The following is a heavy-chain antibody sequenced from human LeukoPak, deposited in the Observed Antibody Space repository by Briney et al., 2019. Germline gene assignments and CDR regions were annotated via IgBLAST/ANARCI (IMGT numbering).Heavy chain of an antibody. J-gene: IGHJ6*03. Sequence: SETLSLTCTVSGGSIRSGSYYWSWIRQPAGKGLEWIGRIYTSGSTNYNPSLKSRVTISVDTSKNQFSLKLSSVTAADTAVYYCARAEYYGSDPYYYYYYYMDVWGKGTTVTVSS. CDR3: ARAEYYGSDPYYYYYYYMDV. D-gene: IGHD3-10*01. V-gene: IGHV4-61*02. CDR1: GGSIRSGSYY. CDR2: IYTSGST.